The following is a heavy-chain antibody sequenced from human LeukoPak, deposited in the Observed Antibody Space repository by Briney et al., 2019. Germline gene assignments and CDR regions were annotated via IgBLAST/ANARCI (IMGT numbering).Heavy chain of an antibody. CDR3: ARSRDGLFDY. CDR1: GGSISSSSYY. CDR2: IYYSGST. Sequence: SETLSLTCTVSGGSISSSSYYWGWIRQPPGKGLEWIGSIYYSGSTYYNPSLKSRVTISVDTSKNQFSLKLSSVTAADTAVYYCARSRDGLFDYWGQGTLVTVSS. V-gene: IGHV4-39*07. J-gene: IGHJ4*02.